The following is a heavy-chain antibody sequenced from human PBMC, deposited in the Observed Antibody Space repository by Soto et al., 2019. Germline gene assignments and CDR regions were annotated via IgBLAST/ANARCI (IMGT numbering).Heavy chain of an antibody. J-gene: IGHJ4*02. V-gene: IGHV6-1*01. D-gene: IGHD6-19*01. CDR2: TYYRSKWYN. CDR3: ARDTRSIIAVAGGFDY. Sequence: PSPTLSLTGASSGDSFSSNSDAWNWIRQSPSRGLEWLGRTYYRSKWYNDYAVSVKSRITINPDTSKNQFSLQLNSVTPEDTAVYYCARDTRSIIAVAGGFDYWGQGTLVTVSS. CDR1: GDSFSSNSDA.